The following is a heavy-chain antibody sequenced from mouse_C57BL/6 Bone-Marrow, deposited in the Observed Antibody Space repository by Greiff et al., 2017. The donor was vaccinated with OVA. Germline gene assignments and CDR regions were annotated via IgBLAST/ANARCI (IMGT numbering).Heavy chain of an antibody. CDR2: INPSSGYT. J-gene: IGHJ3*01. Sequence: QVQLKESGAELAKPGASVKLSCKASGYTFTSYWMHWVKQRPGQGLEWIGYINPSSGYTKYNQKFKDKATLTADKSSSTAYMQLSSLTYEDSAVYYCASYYYGSSVAWFAYWGQGTLVTVSA. CDR3: ASYYYGSSVAWFAY. CDR1: GYTFTSYW. V-gene: IGHV1-7*01. D-gene: IGHD1-1*01.